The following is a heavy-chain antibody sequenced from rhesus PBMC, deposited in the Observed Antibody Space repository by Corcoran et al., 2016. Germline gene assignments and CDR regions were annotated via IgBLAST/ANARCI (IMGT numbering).Heavy chain of an antibody. Sequence: VQLQESGPGLVKPSETLSLTCAVSGGSFSSYWWSWIRQPPGKGLEWIGEINGNSGSTNYPPSLKSRVTISKDASKNQFSMKLSSVTAADTAVYYCARWDLHFDCWGQGVLVTVSS. CDR1: GGSFSSYW. CDR2: INGNSGST. J-gene: IGHJ4*01. D-gene: IGHD1-38*01. V-gene: IGHV4-80*01. CDR3: ARWDLHFDC.